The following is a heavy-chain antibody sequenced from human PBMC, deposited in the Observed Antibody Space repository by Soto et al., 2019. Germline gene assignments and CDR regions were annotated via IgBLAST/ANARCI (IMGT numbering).Heavy chain of an antibody. CDR1: GGSFSGYY. CDR2: INHSGST. Sequence: SETLSLTCAVYGGSFSGYYWSWIRQPPGKGLEWIGEINHSGSTNYNPSLKSRVTISVDTSKNQFSLKLSSVTAADTAVYYCARGEGTYYYGSGSYYNWPFDYWGQGTPVTVSS. V-gene: IGHV4-34*01. D-gene: IGHD3-10*01. J-gene: IGHJ4*02. CDR3: ARGEGTYYYGSGSYYNWPFDY.